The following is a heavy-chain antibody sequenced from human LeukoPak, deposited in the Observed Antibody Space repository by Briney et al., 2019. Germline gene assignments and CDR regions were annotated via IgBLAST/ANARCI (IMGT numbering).Heavy chain of an antibody. V-gene: IGHV3-23*01. Sequence: PGGSLRLSCAASRFTFSSYAMSWVRQAPGKGLEWVSGISGAGGNTYYADSVKGRFTISRDNSKNTLYLQMNSLRAEDTAVYYCAKDPGSGSFQYYYFDYWGQGTLVTVSS. CDR3: AKDPGSGSFQYYYFDY. CDR2: ISGAGGNT. D-gene: IGHD3-10*01. J-gene: IGHJ4*02. CDR1: RFTFSSYA.